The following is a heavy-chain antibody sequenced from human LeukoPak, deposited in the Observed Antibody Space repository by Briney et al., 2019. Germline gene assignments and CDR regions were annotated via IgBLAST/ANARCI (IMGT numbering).Heavy chain of an antibody. Sequence: PGASLLLSCAASGFTFSNYAMSRVRPAPGRGLEWVSAITGSGGNTYYADSVKGRFTISRDNSKNTVFLQMNSLRAEDTAVYYCAKWGDYDVLTGYYVSDYWGQGTLVTVSS. CDR3: AKWGDYDVLTGYYVSDY. V-gene: IGHV3-23*01. D-gene: IGHD3-9*01. CDR1: GFTFSNYA. CDR2: ITGSGGNT. J-gene: IGHJ4*02.